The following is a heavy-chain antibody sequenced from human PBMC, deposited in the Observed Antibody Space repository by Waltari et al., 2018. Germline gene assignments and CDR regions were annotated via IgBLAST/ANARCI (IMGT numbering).Heavy chain of an antibody. Sequence: EVPLVESGGGLVQPGGSLRLSCAASGFTFSSYEMHWVRHAPGKGLEWVSYISSSCSTIYYADAVKGRFTISRDNAKNSLYLQMNSLRAEDTAVYYCARGGGSYWGQGTLVTVSS. CDR1: GFTFSSYE. CDR3: ARGGGSY. J-gene: IGHJ4*02. CDR2: ISSSCSTI. V-gene: IGHV3-48*03. D-gene: IGHD3-10*01.